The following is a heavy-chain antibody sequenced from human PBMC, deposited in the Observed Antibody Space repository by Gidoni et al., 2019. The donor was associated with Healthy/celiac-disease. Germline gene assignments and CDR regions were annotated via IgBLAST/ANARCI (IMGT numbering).Heavy chain of an antibody. V-gene: IGHV4-4*02. D-gene: IGHD3-22*01. CDR2: SYHSGST. J-gene: IGHJ4*02. CDR1: GGSISSSNW. CDR3: AREPYYDSSGTFDY. Sequence: VQLQESGPGLVKPSLTLSLTCAVSGGSISSSNWSRWVLQPPGKGLEWMWESYHSGSTNYNPSLKSRVTISVDKSKNQFSLKLSAVTAADTALYYCAREPYYDSSGTFDYWGQGTLVTVSS.